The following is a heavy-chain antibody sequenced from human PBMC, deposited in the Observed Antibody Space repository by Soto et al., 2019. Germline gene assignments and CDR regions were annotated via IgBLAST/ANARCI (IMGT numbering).Heavy chain of an antibody. J-gene: IGHJ6*01. Sequence: QVQLVQSGAEVKKPGSSVKVSCKASGGTFSSYAISWVRQAPGQGLEWMGGIIPIFGTANYAQKFQGRVTITADEATCTAYMGLSSLRSEDTAVYYCASPYSSSFYYYGLDVWGQGTTVTVSS. V-gene: IGHV1-69*12. CDR2: IIPIFGTA. CDR1: GGTFSSYA. D-gene: IGHD6-6*01. CDR3: ASPYSSSFYYYGLDV.